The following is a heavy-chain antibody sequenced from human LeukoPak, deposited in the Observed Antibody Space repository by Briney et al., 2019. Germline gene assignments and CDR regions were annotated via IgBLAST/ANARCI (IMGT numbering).Heavy chain of an antibody. CDR1: GGSISSGGYS. CDR3: ARSRGVLDYFHH. Sequence: SETLSLTCAVSGGSISSGGYSWSWIRQPPGKGLEWIGYIYHSGSTYYNPSLKSRVTISVDRSKNQFSLKLSSVTAADTAVYYCARSRGVLDYFHHWGQGTLVTVSS. V-gene: IGHV4-30-2*01. CDR2: IYHSGST. J-gene: IGHJ1*01. D-gene: IGHD3-3*01.